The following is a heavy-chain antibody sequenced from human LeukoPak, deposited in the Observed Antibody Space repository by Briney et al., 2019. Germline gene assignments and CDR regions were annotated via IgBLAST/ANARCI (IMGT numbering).Heavy chain of an antibody. CDR3: ARGFSDCTSARCFLGPYGMDV. V-gene: IGHV3-43*02. D-gene: IGHD2-2*01. Sequence: PGGSLRLSCAVSGFTFDDYAMQWVRQAPGKGLEWVSLISGDGGTTYYADSVKGRFTISRDNSRNTLFLQMNSLRAEDTAMYFCARGFSDCTSARCFLGPYGMDVWGQGTTVTVSS. CDR1: GFTFDDYA. J-gene: IGHJ6*02. CDR2: ISGDGGTT.